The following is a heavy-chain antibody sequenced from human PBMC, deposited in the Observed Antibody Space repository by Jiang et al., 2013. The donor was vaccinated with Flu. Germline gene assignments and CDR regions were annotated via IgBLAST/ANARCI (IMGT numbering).Heavy chain of an antibody. Sequence: GPGLVKPSETLSLTCTVSGGSISSYYWSWIRQPPGKGLEWIGYIYYSGSTNYNPSLKSRVTISVDTSKNQFSLKLSSVTAADTAVYYCAREKSTTTVVPDWYFDLWGRGTLVTVSS. CDR2: IYYSGST. J-gene: IGHJ2*01. CDR1: GGSISSYY. CDR3: AREKSTTTVVPDWYFDL. D-gene: IGHD4-23*01. V-gene: IGHV4-59*01.